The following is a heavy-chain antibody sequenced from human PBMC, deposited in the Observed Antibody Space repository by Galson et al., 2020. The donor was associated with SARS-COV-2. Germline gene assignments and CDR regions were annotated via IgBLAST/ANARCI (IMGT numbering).Heavy chain of an antibody. V-gene: IGHV3-23*01. J-gene: IGHJ4*02. CDR1: GFTFSSYA. CDR3: AKDSLQHSSGDYYNDY. Sequence: ETGGSLRLSCAASGFTFSSYAMSWVRQAPGKGLEWVSPISGSGGSTYYADSVKGRFTISSDNSKNTLYPQMNSLRAEDTAVYYCAKDSLQHSSGDYYNDYWGQGTLVTVSS. D-gene: IGHD3-22*01. CDR2: ISGSGGST.